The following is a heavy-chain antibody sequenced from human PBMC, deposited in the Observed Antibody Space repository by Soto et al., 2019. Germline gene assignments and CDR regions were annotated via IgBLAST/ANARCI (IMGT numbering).Heavy chain of an antibody. CDR2: ISSSSSTI. CDR1: GFTFSSYS. V-gene: IGHV3-48*01. D-gene: IGHD2-2*01. CDR3: ARTYCSSTSCPNWFDP. J-gene: IGHJ5*02. Sequence: EVQLVESGGGLVQPGGSLRLSCAASGFTFSSYSMNWVRQAPGKGLEWVSYISSSSSTIYYADSVKGRFTISRDNAKNSLYLQMNSLRAEDTAVYYCARTYCSSTSCPNWFDPWGQGTLVTVSS.